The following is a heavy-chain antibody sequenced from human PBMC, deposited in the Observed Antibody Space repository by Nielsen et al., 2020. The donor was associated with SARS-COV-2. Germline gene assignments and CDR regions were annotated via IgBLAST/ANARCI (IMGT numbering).Heavy chain of an antibody. CDR2: ITSDGSRT. CDR3: ARESVTGTDAFDI. CDR1: GFPFSSYE. D-gene: IGHD6-19*01. Sequence: GESLKISCAASGFPFSSYEMNWVRQAPGKGLVWVSRITSDGSRTTYADSVQGRFTISRDNAENSLSLQMNSLRAEDTAVYYCARESVTGTDAFDIWGQGTVVTVSS. V-gene: IGHV3-74*01. J-gene: IGHJ3*02.